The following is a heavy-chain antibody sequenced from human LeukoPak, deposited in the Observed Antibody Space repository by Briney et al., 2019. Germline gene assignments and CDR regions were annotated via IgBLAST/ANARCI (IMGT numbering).Heavy chain of an antibody. J-gene: IGHJ3*02. Sequence: SETLSLTCTISGGSISTYYWSWIRQPPGKGLEWIGYVYHSGSTNYNPSLKSRVTISVDTSKKQFSLRLSSVTAADTAVYYCARDKYSGSWYGAFDIWGQGTMVTVSS. V-gene: IGHV4-59*12. D-gene: IGHD6-13*01. CDR1: GGSISTYY. CDR2: VYHSGST. CDR3: ARDKYSGSWYGAFDI.